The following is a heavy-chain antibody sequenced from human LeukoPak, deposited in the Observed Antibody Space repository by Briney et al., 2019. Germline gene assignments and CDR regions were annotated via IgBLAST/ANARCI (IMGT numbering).Heavy chain of an antibody. CDR3: ARDDYGDYGFDY. D-gene: IGHD4-17*01. CDR2: IYSGGST. J-gene: IGHJ4*02. CDR1: GFTVSSNY. V-gene: IGHV3-66*01. Sequence: GGSLRLSCAASGFTVSSNYMSWVRQAPGKGLEWVSVIYSGGSTYYADSVKGRFTISRDNSKNTLYLQMNSLRAEDTAVYYCARDDYGDYGFDYWGQGTLVTVSS.